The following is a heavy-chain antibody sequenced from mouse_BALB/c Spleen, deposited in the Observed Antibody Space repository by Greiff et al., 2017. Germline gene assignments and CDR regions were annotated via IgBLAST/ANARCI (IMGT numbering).Heavy chain of an antibody. J-gene: IGHJ2*01. Sequence: EVKLMESGGGLVQPGGSLRLSCATSGFTFTDYYMSWVRQPPGKALEWLGFIRNKANGYTTEYSASVKGRFTISRDNSQSILYLQMNTLRAEDSATYVCAREGGHYGGSFFDYWGQGTTLTVSS. CDR1: GFTFTDYY. D-gene: IGHD1-1*01. V-gene: IGHV7-3*02. CDR3: AREGGHYGGSFFDY. CDR2: IRNKANGYTT.